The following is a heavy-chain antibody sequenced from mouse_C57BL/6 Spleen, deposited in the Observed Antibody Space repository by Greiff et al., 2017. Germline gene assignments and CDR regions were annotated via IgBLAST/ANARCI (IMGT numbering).Heavy chain of an antibody. CDR3: ARDYDYAYAMDY. V-gene: IGHV1-55*01. D-gene: IGHD2-4*01. CDR1: GYTFTSYW. Sequence: VQLQQSGAELVKPGASVKMSCKASGYTFTSYWITWVKQRPGQGLEWIGDIYPGSGSTNYNEKFKSKATLTVDTSSSTAYMQLSSLTSEDSAVYYCARDYDYAYAMDYWGQGTSVTVSS. CDR2: IYPGSGST. J-gene: IGHJ4*01.